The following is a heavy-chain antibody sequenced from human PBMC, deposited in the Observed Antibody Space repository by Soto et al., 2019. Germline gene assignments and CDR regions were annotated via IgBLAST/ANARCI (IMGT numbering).Heavy chain of an antibody. Sequence: GGSLRLSCAASGFTFSIYAMSWVRQAPGKGLEWVSAISGSGDNTYYADPVKGRFTISRDNSKNTLYLQMNSLRAEDTAVYYCAKEGQQLGGGYFDYWGQGTLVTVSS. J-gene: IGHJ4*02. V-gene: IGHV3-23*01. D-gene: IGHD6-13*01. CDR1: GFTFSIYA. CDR3: AKEGQQLGGGYFDY. CDR2: ISGSGDNT.